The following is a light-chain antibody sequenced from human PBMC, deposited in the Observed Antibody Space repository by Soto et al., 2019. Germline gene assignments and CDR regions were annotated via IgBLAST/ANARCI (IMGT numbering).Light chain of an antibody. J-gene: IGKJ4*01. CDR3: QEYNNWPPLT. CDR1: QSVSSN. V-gene: IGKV3-15*01. Sequence: EIVMTQSPATLSVSPGERATLSCRASQSVSSNLAWYQQKPGQAPSLLIYGASTRATGIPARFSGSGSGTEFTLTISSLQSEDFAVYYGQEYNNWPPLTFGGGTKVEIK. CDR2: GAS.